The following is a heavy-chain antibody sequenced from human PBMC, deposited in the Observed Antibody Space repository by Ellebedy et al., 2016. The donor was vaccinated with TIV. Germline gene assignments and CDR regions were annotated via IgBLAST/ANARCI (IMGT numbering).Heavy chain of an antibody. J-gene: IGHJ1*01. V-gene: IGHV4-59*08. D-gene: IGHD1-26*01. Sequence: MPSETLSLTCTVPGGSISSYYWSWIRQPPGKGLEWIGYIYYSGSTNYNPSLKSRVTISVDTSKNQFSLKLSSVTAADTAVYYCARSAGWELVFQHWGQGTLVTVSS. CDR3: ARSAGWELVFQH. CDR2: IYYSGST. CDR1: GGSISSYY.